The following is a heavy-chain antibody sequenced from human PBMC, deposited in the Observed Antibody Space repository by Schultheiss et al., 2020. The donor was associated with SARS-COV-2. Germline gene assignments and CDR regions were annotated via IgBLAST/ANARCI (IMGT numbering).Heavy chain of an antibody. D-gene: IGHD3-3*01. V-gene: IGHV3-48*04. Sequence: GGSLRLSCAASGFTFSSYSMNWVRQAPGKGLAWVSYISSSSSTIYYADSVKGRFTISRDNAKNSLYLQMNSLRAEDTAVYYCARDQDYDFWSGYYTAYYYYYMDVWGKGTTGTVSS. CDR3: ARDQDYDFWSGYYTAYYYYYMDV. J-gene: IGHJ6*03. CDR1: GFTFSSYS. CDR2: ISSSSSTI.